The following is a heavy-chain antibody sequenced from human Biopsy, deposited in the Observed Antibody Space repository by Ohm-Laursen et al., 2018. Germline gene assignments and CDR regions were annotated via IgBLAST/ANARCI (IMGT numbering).Heavy chain of an antibody. CDR3: GRGSFAPDF. V-gene: IGHV3-11*01. D-gene: IGHD2/OR15-2a*01. Sequence: SLRLSCAASGFTFSDYYMSWIRQAPGKGLKWVSYISSRTNTIYYADSVKGRFTTSRDNAKNSLYLQMNRLRAEDTAVYYCGRGSFAPDFWGQGTLVTVSS. J-gene: IGHJ4*02. CDR1: GFTFSDYY. CDR2: ISSRTNTI.